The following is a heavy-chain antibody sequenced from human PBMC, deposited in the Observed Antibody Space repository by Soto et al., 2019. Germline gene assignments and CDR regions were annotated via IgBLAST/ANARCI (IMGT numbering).Heavy chain of an antibody. D-gene: IGHD2-15*01. CDR1: GFTFSSYA. CDR3: ARMASFYCSGGSCYPTYGMDV. V-gene: IGHV3-30-3*01. J-gene: IGHJ6*02. CDR2: ISYDGSNK. Sequence: QVELVESGGGVVQPGRSLRLSCAASGFTFSSYAMHWVRQAPGKGLEWVAVISYDGSNKYYADSVKGRFTISRDNSKNKLYLQRNSLRAEDTAVYYCARMASFYCSGGSCYPTYGMDVWGQGTTVTVSS.